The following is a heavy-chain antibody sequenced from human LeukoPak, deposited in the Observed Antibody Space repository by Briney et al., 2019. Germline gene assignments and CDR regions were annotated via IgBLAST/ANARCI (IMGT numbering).Heavy chain of an antibody. CDR1: GGSISRGGYS. J-gene: IGHJ4*02. D-gene: IGHD4-23*01. CDR3: ARVGVDYSGNIIKYFFDY. Sequence: SETLSLTCTVSGGSISRGGYSWTWIRQPPGKGLEWIGYIYYSGSTYYNPSLKSRVTISVDTSKTQFSLKLSPVTAADTAVYYCARVGVDYSGNIIKYFFDYWGQGTLVTVSS. CDR2: IYYSGST. V-gene: IGHV4-30-4*07.